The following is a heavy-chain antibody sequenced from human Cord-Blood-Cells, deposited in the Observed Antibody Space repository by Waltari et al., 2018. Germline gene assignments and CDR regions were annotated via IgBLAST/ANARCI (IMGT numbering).Heavy chain of an antibody. CDR3: ARGSASDMDV. J-gene: IGHJ6*03. V-gene: IGHV4-39*01. CDR2: IYYSGST. CDR1: GGSISSSSYY. Sequence: QLQLQESGPGLVTPSETLSLTCTVSGGSISSSSYYWGWIRQPPGKGLEWIGSIYYSGSTYYNPSLKSRVTISVDTSKNQFSLKLSSVTAADTAVYYCARGSASDMDVWGKGTTVTVSS.